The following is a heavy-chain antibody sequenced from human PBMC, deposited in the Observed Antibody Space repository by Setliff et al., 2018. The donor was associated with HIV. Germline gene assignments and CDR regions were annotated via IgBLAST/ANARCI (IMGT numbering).Heavy chain of an antibody. CDR1: GFSFSSYW. CDR2: IKQDGSEK. D-gene: IGHD3-22*01. V-gene: IGHV3-7*01. Sequence: PGGSLRLSCAASGFSFSSYWMSWVRQAPGKGLEWVANIKQDGSEKYYVDSVEGRFIISRDNAKNSLYLQMNSLRAEDTAVYYCARDGRHYYDSSGYYTYYMDVWGKGTTVTVSS. CDR3: ARDGRHYYDSSGYYTYYMDV. J-gene: IGHJ6*03.